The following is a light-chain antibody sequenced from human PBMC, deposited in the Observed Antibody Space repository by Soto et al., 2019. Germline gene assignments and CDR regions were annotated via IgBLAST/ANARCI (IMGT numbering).Light chain of an antibody. CDR1: SSDTAGYNY. CDR2: EVS. CDR3: SSYTTTNTPLYV. V-gene: IGLV2-14*01. Sequence: QSVLTQPASVSGSPGQSITISCTGTSSDTAGYNYVSWYQQHPGKAPKLMIYEVSNRPSGVSNRFSGSQSGNTASLTISGLQAEEEANHSPSSYTTTNTPLYVFGTGTKVTVL. J-gene: IGLJ1*01.